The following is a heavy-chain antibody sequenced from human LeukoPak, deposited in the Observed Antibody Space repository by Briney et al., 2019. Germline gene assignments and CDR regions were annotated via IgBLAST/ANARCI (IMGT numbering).Heavy chain of an antibody. Sequence: GASVKVXCKASGYTFTCYYMHWVRQAPGQGLEWMGWINPNRGGTNYAQKFQGRGTINRDRSISKAYMELSRLRSDDTAVYYCARVEGAATYDFWSGSYYFDYWGQGALVTVSS. CDR2: INPNRGGT. J-gene: IGHJ4*02. V-gene: IGHV1-2*02. D-gene: IGHD3-3*01. CDR1: GYTFTCYY. CDR3: ARVEGAATYDFWSGSYYFDY.